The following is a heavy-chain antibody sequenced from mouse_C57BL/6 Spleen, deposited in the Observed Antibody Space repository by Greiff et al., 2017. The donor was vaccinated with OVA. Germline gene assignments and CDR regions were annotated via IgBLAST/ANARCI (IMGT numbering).Heavy chain of an antibody. V-gene: IGHV1-72*01. CDR2: IDPNSGGT. J-gene: IGHJ1*03. CDR3: ARGGNYYGSSGYFDV. Sequence: QVQLKQPGAELVKPGASVKLSCKASGYTFTSYWMHWVKQRPGRGLEWIGRIDPNSGGTKYNEKFKSKATLTVDKPSSTAYMQLSSLTSEDSAVYYCARGGNYYGSSGYFDVWGTGTTVTVSS. D-gene: IGHD1-1*01. CDR1: GYTFTSYW.